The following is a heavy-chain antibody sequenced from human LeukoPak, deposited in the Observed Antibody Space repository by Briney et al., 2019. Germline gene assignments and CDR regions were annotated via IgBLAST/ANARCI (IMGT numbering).Heavy chain of an antibody. Sequence: PGGSLRLSRAASGFTFSGHLMSWVRRAPGKGLEWVANINQGGSDKYYVDSVKGRFTISRDNANNLLYLQMNSLRGEDTAVYYFPRDSSTAEDGGGQGTLVTVSS. J-gene: IGHJ4*02. CDR1: GFTFSGHL. CDR2: INQGGSDK. CDR3: PRDSSTAEDG. V-gene: IGHV3-7*01. D-gene: IGHD2-2*01.